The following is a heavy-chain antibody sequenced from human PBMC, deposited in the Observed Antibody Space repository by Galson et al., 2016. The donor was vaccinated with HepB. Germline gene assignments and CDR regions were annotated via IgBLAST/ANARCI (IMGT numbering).Heavy chain of an antibody. J-gene: IGHJ6*02. CDR1: GGTFSSNA. D-gene: IGHD6-6*01. CDR3: ASPEYSSSYYYYYGMDV. Sequence: SVKVSCKASGGTFSSNAISWVRQAPGQGLEWMGKIIPILGIANYAQQFQGRVTITADKSASTVYRELSSLRSEDTAVYYCASPEYSSSYYYYYGMDVWGQGTTVTVSS. CDR2: IIPILGIA. V-gene: IGHV1-69*04.